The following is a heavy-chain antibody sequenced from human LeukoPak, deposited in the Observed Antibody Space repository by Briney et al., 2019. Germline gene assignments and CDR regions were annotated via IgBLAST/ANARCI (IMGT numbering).Heavy chain of an antibody. CDR2: ISSSGSTI. V-gene: IGHV3-11*01. Sequence: GGSLRLSCAASGFTFSDYYMSWIRQAPGKGLEWVSYISSSGSTIYYADSVKGRFTISRDNAKNSLYLQMNSLRAEDTAVYYCASIRYFDWLYLDVWGQGTTVTVSS. D-gene: IGHD3-9*01. CDR3: ASIRYFDWLYLDV. J-gene: IGHJ6*02. CDR1: GFTFSDYY.